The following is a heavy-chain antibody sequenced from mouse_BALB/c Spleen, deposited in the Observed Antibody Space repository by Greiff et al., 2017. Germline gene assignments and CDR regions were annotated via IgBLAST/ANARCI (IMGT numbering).Heavy chain of an antibody. D-gene: IGHD2-4*01. V-gene: IGHV1S56*01. J-gene: IGHJ3*01. CDR2: IYPGNVNT. CDR3: ARSTMINWFAY. CDR1: GYTFTSYY. Sequence: VQLQQSGPELVKPGASVRISCKASGYTFTSYYIHWVKQRPGQGLEWIGWIYPGNVNTKYNEKFKGKATLTADKSSSTAYMQLSSLTSEDSAVYFCARSTMINWFAYWGQGTLVTVSA.